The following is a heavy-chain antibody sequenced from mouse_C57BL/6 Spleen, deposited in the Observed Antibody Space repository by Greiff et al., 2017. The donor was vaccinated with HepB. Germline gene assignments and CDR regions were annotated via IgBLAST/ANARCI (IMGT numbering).Heavy chain of an antibody. CDR2: IDPENGDT. V-gene: IGHV14-4*01. CDR1: GFNIKDDY. CDR3: TTWGGYFDV. J-gene: IGHJ1*03. Sequence: VQLQQSGAELVRPGASVKLSCTASGFNIKDDYMHWVKRRPEQGLEWIGWIDPENGDTEYASKFQGKATITADTSSNTAYLQLSSLTSEDTAVYYCTTWGGYFDVWGTGTTVTVSS.